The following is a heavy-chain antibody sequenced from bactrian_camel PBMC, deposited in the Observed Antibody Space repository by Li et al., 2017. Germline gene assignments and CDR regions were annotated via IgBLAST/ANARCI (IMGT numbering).Heavy chain of an antibody. CDR1: GHSRGSNC. V-gene: IGHV3-3*01. CDR3: AAQVRLSGSWCLDWSGYNF. D-gene: IGHD8*01. Sequence: VQLVESGGGSVQAGGSLRLSCVVSGHSRGSNCVGWYRLPPGRAPAEREGIAAIRRSGGETWYASSVKGLFTISQDNAKNTFYLQMDSLKPDDTAKYYCAAQVRLSGSWCLDWSGYNFWGQGTQVTVS. J-gene: IGHJ4*01. CDR2: IRRSGGET.